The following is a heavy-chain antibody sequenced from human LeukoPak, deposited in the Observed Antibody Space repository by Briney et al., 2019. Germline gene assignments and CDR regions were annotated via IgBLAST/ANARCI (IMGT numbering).Heavy chain of an antibody. Sequence: SQTLSLTCTVSGGSISSGGYYWSWIRQPAGKGLEWIGRIYTSGSTNYNPSLKSRVTMSVDTSKNQFSLKLSSVTAADTAVYYCARDVVLMVYAKYNWFDPWGQGTLVTVSS. J-gene: IGHJ5*02. CDR2: IYTSGST. D-gene: IGHD2-8*01. CDR1: GGSISSGGYY. CDR3: ARDVVLMVYAKYNWFDP. V-gene: IGHV4-61*02.